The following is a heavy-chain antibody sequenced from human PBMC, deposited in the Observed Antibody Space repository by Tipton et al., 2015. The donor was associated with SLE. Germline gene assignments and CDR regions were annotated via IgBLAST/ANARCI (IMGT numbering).Heavy chain of an antibody. CDR2: IYTSGST. CDR3: ARGIGITGTTEY. Sequence: TLSLTCTVSGGSISSYYWSWFRPPAGKGLEWIGRIYTSGSTNYNPSLKSRVTMSVDTSKNQFSLKLSSVTAADTAVYYCARGIGITGTTEYWGQGTLVTVSS. J-gene: IGHJ4*02. D-gene: IGHD1-7*01. CDR1: GGSISSYY. V-gene: IGHV4-4*07.